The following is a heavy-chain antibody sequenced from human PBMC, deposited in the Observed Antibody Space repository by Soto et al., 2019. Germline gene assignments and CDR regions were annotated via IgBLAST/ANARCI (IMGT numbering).Heavy chain of an antibody. Sequence: QVQLVQSGAEVKKPGASVKVSCKASGYTFTTYAMHWVRQAPGQGLEWVGWINPGNGDTTYSQKFQGRLTITRDTSGSTAYMELSSLRSEDTAVYYCARPHYFGSGTYWDYWGQGALVTVSS. CDR1: GYTFTTYA. CDR3: ARPHYFGSGTYWDY. D-gene: IGHD3-10*01. CDR2: INPGNGDT. J-gene: IGHJ4*02. V-gene: IGHV1-3*01.